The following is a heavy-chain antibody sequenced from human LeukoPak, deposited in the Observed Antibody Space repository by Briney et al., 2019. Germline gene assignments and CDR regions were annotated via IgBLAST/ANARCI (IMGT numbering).Heavy chain of an antibody. V-gene: IGHV1-2*02. CDR1: GYTFTGYY. CDR2: INPNSGGT. Sequence: ASVKVSCKASGYTFTGYYMHWVRQAPGQGLEWMGWINPNSGGTNYAQKFQGRVTMTRNTSISTAYMELSSLRSEDTAVYYCARMGGRTRGAFDIWGQGTMVTVSS. D-gene: IGHD1-26*01. J-gene: IGHJ3*02. CDR3: ARMGGRTRGAFDI.